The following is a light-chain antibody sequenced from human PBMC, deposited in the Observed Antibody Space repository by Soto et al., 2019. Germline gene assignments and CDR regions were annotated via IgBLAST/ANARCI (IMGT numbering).Light chain of an antibody. V-gene: IGLV4-69*01. CDR2: LNSDGSH. J-gene: IGLJ2*01. CDR3: QTWGAGIQV. Sequence: QLVLTQSPSASASLGASVKLTCTLSSGRSNYAIAWHQQQPEKGPRYLMKLNSDGSHSKGDGIPDRFSGSSSGTERYLTISRLQSEDEADYYCQTWGAGIQVFGGGTQLTVL. CDR1: SGRSNYA.